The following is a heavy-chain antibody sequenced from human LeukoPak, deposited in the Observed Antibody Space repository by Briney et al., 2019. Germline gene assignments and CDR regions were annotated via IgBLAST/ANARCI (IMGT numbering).Heavy chain of an antibody. CDR2: IYSSGST. Sequence: GGSPRLSCAASGLTVSSNYMSWVRQAPGKGLEWVSVIYSSGSTYYADSVKGRFTISRDNSKNTLYLQMNSLRVEDTAVYYCARWGSLNVDYWGQGTLVTVSS. V-gene: IGHV3-66*01. CDR1: GLTVSSNY. CDR3: ARWGSLNVDY. D-gene: IGHD3-16*01. J-gene: IGHJ4*02.